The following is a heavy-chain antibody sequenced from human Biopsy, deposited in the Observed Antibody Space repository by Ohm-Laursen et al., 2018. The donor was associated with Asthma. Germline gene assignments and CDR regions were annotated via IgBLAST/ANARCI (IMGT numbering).Heavy chain of an antibody. CDR1: GFSLSTSGGG. D-gene: IGHD1-26*01. CDR3: VHTLVGLKAFDF. CDR2: IYWDDDE. Sequence: TQTLTLTGTFSGFSLSTSGGGVGWIRQPPGKALEWLGNIYWDDDERYSPSLQSRLTITRDTPKDQVVLTMTNMGPVDTGTYYCVHTLVGLKAFDFWGQGTLVTVSS. J-gene: IGHJ4*02. V-gene: IGHV2-5*02.